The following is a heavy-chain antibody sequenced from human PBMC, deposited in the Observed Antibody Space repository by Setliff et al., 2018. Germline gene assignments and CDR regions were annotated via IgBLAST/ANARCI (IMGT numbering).Heavy chain of an antibody. CDR2: IYHRGSS. CDR3: ARGRMRGSCSGPSCTYDPFDI. J-gene: IGHJ3*02. D-gene: IGHD2-2*01. CDR1: GGSFSNYY. V-gene: IGHV4-34*01. Sequence: SETLSLTCTVYGGSFSNYYWSWIRQPPGKGLEWIGSIYHRGSSYYNSSLRSRVTIPVETAKNQFSLILRSVTAADTAVYYCARGRMRGSCSGPSCTYDPFDIWGQGTPVTVSS.